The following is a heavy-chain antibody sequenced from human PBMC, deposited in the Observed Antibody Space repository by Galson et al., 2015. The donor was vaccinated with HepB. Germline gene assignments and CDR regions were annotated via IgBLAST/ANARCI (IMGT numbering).Heavy chain of an antibody. J-gene: IGHJ6*03. CDR3: AREARVYDYYMDV. CDR1: GYGFKTYA. Sequence: SVKVSCKASGYGFKTYAMNWVRQAPGQGLDWMGWINANTGNPTYAQGFTGRFVFSLDISVSTTYLQISGLKDEDTAVYYCAREARVYDYYMDVWGKGTTVTVSS. D-gene: IGHD1-26*01. CDR2: INANTGNP. V-gene: IGHV7-4-1*02.